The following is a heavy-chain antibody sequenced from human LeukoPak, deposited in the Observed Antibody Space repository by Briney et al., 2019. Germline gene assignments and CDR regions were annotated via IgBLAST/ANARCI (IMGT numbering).Heavy chain of an antibody. V-gene: IGHV1-2*02. CDR1: GYTFTGYY. Sequence: GASVKVSCKASGYTFTGYYMHWVRQAPGQGLEWMGWINPNSGGTNYAQKFQGKVTMTRDTSISTAYMELSRLRSDDTAVYYCARQYYYGSRLYYYFVYWGQGTLVSVSS. J-gene: IGHJ4*02. D-gene: IGHD3-10*01. CDR2: INPNSGGT. CDR3: ARQYYYGSRLYYYFVY.